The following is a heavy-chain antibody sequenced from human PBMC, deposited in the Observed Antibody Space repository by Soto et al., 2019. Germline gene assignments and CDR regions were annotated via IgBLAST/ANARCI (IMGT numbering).Heavy chain of an antibody. Sequence: GGSLRLSCAASGFTFSSYAMSWVRQAPGKGLEWVSAISGSGGSTYYADSVKGRFTISRDNSKNTLYLQMNSLRAEDTAVYYCAKRGVEYYDSSGYYYVGDAFDIWGQGTMVTVSS. D-gene: IGHD3-22*01. CDR3: AKRGVEYYDSSGYYYVGDAFDI. J-gene: IGHJ3*02. CDR2: ISGSGGST. CDR1: GFTFSSYA. V-gene: IGHV3-23*01.